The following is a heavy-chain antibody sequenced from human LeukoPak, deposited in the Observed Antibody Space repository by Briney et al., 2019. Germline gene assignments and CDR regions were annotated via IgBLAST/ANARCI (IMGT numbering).Heavy chain of an antibody. CDR3: AKDSRIWYHDLLTGHTLNAVFFDN. D-gene: IGHD3-9*01. CDR2: ISSSSTYI. J-gene: IGHJ4*02. CDR1: GFTFSSYS. V-gene: IGHV3-21*01. Sequence: GGSLRLSCAASGFTFSSYSMNWVRQAPGKGLEWVSSISSSSTYIYYADSVKGRFTISRDNAKNSLYLQMNSLRAEDTAVYYCAKDSRIWYHDLLTGHTLNAVFFDNWGQGTLVTVSS.